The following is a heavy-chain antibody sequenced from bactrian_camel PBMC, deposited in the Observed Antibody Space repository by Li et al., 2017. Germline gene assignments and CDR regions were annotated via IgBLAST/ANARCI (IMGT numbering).Heavy chain of an antibody. D-gene: IGHD5*01. CDR2: IHSGGSST. J-gene: IGHJ4*01. V-gene: IGHV3S31*01. CDR1: GFTFSYYA. CDR3: KSPTY. Sequence: DVQLVESGGGLVQPGGSLRLSCAASGFTFSYYAMTWVRRAPGKGLEYISHIHSGGSSTYYADSVKGRFTISRDNAKNTLYLQLNSLNIEDTAMYYCKSPTYRGQGTQVTVS.